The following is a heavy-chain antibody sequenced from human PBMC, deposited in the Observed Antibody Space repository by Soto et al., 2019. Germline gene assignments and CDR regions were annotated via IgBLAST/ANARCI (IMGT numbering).Heavy chain of an antibody. D-gene: IGHD1-26*01. V-gene: IGHV1-18*01. J-gene: IGHJ5*02. CDR2: ISAYNGNT. Sequence: XSVKVSCKASGGTLISYGIIWVRQAPGQGLEWMGWISAYNGNTNYAQKLQGRVTMTTDTSTSTAYMELRSLRSDDTAVYYCARKTRGSLTPFDPWGQGTLVTVSS. CDR3: ARKTRGSLTPFDP. CDR1: GGTLISYG.